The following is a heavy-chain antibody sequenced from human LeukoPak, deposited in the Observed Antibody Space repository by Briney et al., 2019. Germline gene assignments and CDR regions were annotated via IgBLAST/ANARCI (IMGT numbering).Heavy chain of an antibody. CDR2: MSSSGSTI. CDR3: ARGSRQWLVLGGVDY. J-gene: IGHJ4*02. Sequence: GGSLRLSCAASGFTFNDYYMSWIRQAPGKGLEWVSYMSSSGSTIYYADSVKGRFTISRDNAKNSLYLQMNSLRAEDTAVYYCARGSRQWLVLGGVDYWGQGTLVTVSS. V-gene: IGHV3-11*04. D-gene: IGHD6-19*01. CDR1: GFTFNDYY.